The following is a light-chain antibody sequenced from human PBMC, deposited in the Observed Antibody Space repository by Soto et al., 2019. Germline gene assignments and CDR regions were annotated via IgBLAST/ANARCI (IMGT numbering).Light chain of an antibody. V-gene: IGKV1-5*01. CDR3: QQYNSYSGT. J-gene: IGKJ1*01. CDR2: DAS. Sequence: DIQMTQSPSTLSASVGDRVTISCRASQSIGTWLAWYQQKPGKAPKLLIYDASSLESGVPSRFSGSGSRTDFTLNISSLQPDDFGTYYCQQYNSYSGTFGQGTKVEIK. CDR1: QSIGTW.